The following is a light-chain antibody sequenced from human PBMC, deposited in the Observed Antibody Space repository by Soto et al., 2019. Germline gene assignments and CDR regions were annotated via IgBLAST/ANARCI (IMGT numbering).Light chain of an antibody. J-gene: IGLJ2*01. CDR2: QDD. CDR1: KLGDKY. V-gene: IGLV3-1*01. CDR3: QAWDSTTMI. Sequence: SYELTQPPSVSVSPGQTASITCSGDKLGDKYACWYQQKPGQSPVLVIYQDDKRPSGIPERFSGSNSANTATLTISGTQAMDEADYYCQAWDSTTMIFGGGTKVTVL.